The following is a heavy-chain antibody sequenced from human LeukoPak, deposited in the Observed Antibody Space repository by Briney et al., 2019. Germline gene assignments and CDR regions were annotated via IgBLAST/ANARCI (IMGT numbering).Heavy chain of an antibody. CDR3: ARQGSSGWYIHAFDI. CDR1: GGSISSSVFY. V-gene: IGHV4-39*01. CDR2: IHYSGST. J-gene: IGHJ3*02. D-gene: IGHD6-19*01. Sequence: SETLSLTCTVSGGSISSSVFYWGWIRQSPGKGLEWIGNIHYSGSTYFYPSLKSRVTISVDTSKNQFSLKLSSVTAADTAVYYCARQGSSGWYIHAFDIWGQGTVVIVYS.